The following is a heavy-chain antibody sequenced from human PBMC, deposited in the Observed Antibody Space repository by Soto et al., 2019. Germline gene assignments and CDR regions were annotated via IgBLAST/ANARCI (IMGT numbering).Heavy chain of an antibody. D-gene: IGHD2-2*01. Sequence: GGSLRLSCAASGFTFSSYAMYWVRQAPGKGLEYVSAISSNGGSTYYANSVKGRFTISRDNSKNTLYLQMGSLRVEDRAVYYCAIGNVVLTAARGSWFDPWGQGTLVTVSS. CDR1: GFTFSSYA. J-gene: IGHJ5*02. V-gene: IGHV3-64*01. CDR3: AIGNVVLTAARGSWFDP. CDR2: ISSNGGST.